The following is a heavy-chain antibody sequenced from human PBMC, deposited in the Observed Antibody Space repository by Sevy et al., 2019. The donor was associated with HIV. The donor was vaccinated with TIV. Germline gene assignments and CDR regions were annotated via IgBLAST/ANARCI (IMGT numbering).Heavy chain of an antibody. CDR3: SGAFLMATLKGNWFDP. J-gene: IGHJ5*02. CDR2: IIPIFGTA. V-gene: IGHV1-69*13. Sequence: ASVKVSCKASGGTFSSYAISWVRQAPGQGLEWMGGIIPIFGTANYAQKFQGRVTITADESTSTAYMELSSLRSEDTAVEYCSGAFLMATLKGNWFDPWGQGTLVTVSS. CDR1: GGTFSSYA. D-gene: IGHD5-12*01.